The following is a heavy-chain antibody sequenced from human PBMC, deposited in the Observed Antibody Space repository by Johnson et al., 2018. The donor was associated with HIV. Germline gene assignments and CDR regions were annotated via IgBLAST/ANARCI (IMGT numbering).Heavy chain of an antibody. CDR1: GFNFSGYW. CDR3: ARDLAGTERGNAFDI. D-gene: IGHD1-1*01. V-gene: IGHV3-7*01. J-gene: IGHJ3*02. CDR2: IKQDGSNK. Sequence: EVQLVESGGGLVQPGGSLRLSCAASGFNFSGYWMSWVRQAPGKGLEWVANIKQDGSNKYYADSVKGRFTISRDNSKNTLYLQMNSLRAEDTAVYYCARDLAGTERGNAFDIWGQGTVVTVSS.